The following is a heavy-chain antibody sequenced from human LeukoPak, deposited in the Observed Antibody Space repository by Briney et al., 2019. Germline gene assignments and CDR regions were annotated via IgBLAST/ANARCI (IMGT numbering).Heavy chain of an antibody. CDR2: IYYSGST. J-gene: IGHJ4*02. V-gene: IGHV4-59*08. CDR3: ARRAYYYDSSGYYAATGFDY. CDR1: GGSISSYY. Sequence: SETLSLTCTVSGGSISSYYWSWIRQPPGKGLEWIGYIYYSGSTNYNPSLKSRVTISVDTSKNQFSLKLSSVTAADTAVYYCARRAYYYDSSGYYAATGFDYWGEGTLVTVSS. D-gene: IGHD3-22*01.